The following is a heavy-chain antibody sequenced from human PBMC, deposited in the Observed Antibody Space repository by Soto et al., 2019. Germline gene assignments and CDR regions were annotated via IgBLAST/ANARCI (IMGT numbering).Heavy chain of an antibody. CDR1: GVSISSSY. CDR2: IYNSGST. Sequence: QVQLQESGPGLVKPSETLSLTCTVSGVSISSSYWSWIRQPPGKGLEWIGYIYNSGSTNYNPSLMRRVTISVDTSKNQVSLGLSSVTAADTAVYYCARDRAFFSGRSCYSPPDYYYYMDVWGKGTTVTVS. CDR3: ARDRAFFSGRSCYSPPDYYYYMDV. J-gene: IGHJ6*03. D-gene: IGHD2-15*01. V-gene: IGHV4-59*01.